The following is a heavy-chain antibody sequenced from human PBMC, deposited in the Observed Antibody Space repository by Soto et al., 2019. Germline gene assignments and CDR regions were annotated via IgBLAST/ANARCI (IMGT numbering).Heavy chain of an antibody. CDR1: GFTFSSYA. CDR3: ANKGSSDPSYYYYYYGMDV. D-gene: IGHD2-15*01. Sequence: GGSLRLSCAASGFTFSSYAMSWVRQAPGKGLEWVSAISGSGGSTYYADSVKGRFTISRDNSKNTLYLQMNSLRAEDTAVYYCANKGSSDPSYYYYYYGMDVWGQGTTVTVSS. V-gene: IGHV3-23*01. J-gene: IGHJ6*02. CDR2: ISGSGGST.